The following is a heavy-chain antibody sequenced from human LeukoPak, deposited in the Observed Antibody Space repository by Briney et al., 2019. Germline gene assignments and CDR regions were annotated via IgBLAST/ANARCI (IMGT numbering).Heavy chain of an antibody. J-gene: IGHJ4*02. V-gene: IGHV3-48*04. CDR1: RFSFSSYS. D-gene: IGHD3-22*01. CDR3: AKRNRRDSNGYPAPFDY. CDR2: ISSSSSTV. Sequence: PGGSLRLSCAASRFSFSSYSMNWVRQAPGKGLEWVSYISSSSSTVYYADSVKGRFTISRDNAKNSLYLQMNSLRAEDTAVYYCAKRNRRDSNGYPAPFDYWAWEPWSPSPQ.